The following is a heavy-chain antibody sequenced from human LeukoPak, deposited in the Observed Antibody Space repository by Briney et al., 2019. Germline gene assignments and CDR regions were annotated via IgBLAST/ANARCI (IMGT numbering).Heavy chain of an antibody. Sequence: SQTLSLTCTVSGGSISSGGYYWSWIRQHPGKGLEWIGYIYYSGSAYYNPSLKSRVTISVDTSKNQFSLKLSSVTAADTAVYYCARSSEGYYDFWSGYYTAYYFDYWGQGTLVTVSS. J-gene: IGHJ4*02. D-gene: IGHD3-3*01. CDR1: GGSISSGGYY. CDR2: IYYSGSA. CDR3: ARSSEGYYDFWSGYYTAYYFDY. V-gene: IGHV4-31*03.